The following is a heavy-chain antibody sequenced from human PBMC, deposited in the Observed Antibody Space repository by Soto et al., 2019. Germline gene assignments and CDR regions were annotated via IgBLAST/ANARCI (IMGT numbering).Heavy chain of an antibody. CDR1: GFTFSRHS. J-gene: IGHJ4*02. Sequence: GGSLRLSCETSGFTFSRHSMHWFRQAPGKGLEWVAVISSSGGTKFYADFVGGRFTISRDNSKNTLYLQMNSLRAEDTAVYYCTREVVTTEWYFDNWGQGILVTVSS. CDR3: TREVVTTEWYFDN. D-gene: IGHD1-1*01. V-gene: IGHV3-30-3*01. CDR2: ISSSGGTK.